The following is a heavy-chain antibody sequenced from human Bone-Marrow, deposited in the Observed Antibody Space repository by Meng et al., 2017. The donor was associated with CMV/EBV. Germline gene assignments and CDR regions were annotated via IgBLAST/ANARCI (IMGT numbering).Heavy chain of an antibody. CDR2: ISYDGSNE. CDR1: GFTFSSYG. J-gene: IGHJ6*02. CDR3: ARDLGYREAFYYYGMAF. Sequence: GGSLRLSCAASGFTFSSYGMHWVRQAPGKGLEWMALISYDGSNEYYADSVKGRFTISRDNSKNTLYLQMNSLRVEDAGVYYCARDLGYREAFYYYGMAFWGQGTTVTVSS. V-gene: IGHV3-30*03. D-gene: IGHD5-24*01.